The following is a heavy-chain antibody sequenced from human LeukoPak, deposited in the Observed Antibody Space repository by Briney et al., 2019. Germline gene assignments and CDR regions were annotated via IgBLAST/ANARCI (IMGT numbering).Heavy chain of an antibody. J-gene: IGHJ5*02. CDR2: INHSGST. CDR3: ARGRPDHTILKGFGGPPWWFDP. D-gene: IGHD3-3*01. Sequence: PSETLSLTCTVSGGSISSYYWSWIRQPPGKGLEWIGEINHSGSTNYNPSLKSRVTISVDTSKNQFSLKLSSVTAADTAVYYCARGRPDHTILKGFGGPPWWFDPWGQGTLVTVSS. V-gene: IGHV4-34*01. CDR1: GGSISSYY.